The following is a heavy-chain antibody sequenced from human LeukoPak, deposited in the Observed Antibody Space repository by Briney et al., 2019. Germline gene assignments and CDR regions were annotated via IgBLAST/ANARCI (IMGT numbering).Heavy chain of an antibody. J-gene: IGHJ4*02. CDR2: ISSSSGFT. Sequence: GGALRLSCAASGFTFSDYYMTWIRRAPGKGLEWVSYISSSSGFTKYADSVRGRFTISRDNAKNSLYLQMNTLRVDDTAVYYCARGSPPGDWGQGTLVTVSS. CDR3: ARGSPPGD. V-gene: IGHV3-11*05. CDR1: GFTFSDYY. D-gene: IGHD3-16*01.